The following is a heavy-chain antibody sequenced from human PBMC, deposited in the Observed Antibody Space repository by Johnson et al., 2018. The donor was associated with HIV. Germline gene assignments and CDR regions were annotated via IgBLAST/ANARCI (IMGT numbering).Heavy chain of an antibody. CDR1: GFTFSNYP. D-gene: IGHD6-13*01. J-gene: IGHJ3*02. CDR3: AKDQWRSSWSNDAFDI. V-gene: IGHV3-30*04. CDR2: ISFDGSNK. Sequence: QVQLVESGGGVVRPGRSLRLSCAASGFTFSNYPMHWVRQAPGKGLEWVAVISFDGSNKYYADSVKGRFTISRDNSKNTLYLQMNSLRAEDTAVYYCAKDQWRSSWSNDAFDIWGQGTMVTVSS.